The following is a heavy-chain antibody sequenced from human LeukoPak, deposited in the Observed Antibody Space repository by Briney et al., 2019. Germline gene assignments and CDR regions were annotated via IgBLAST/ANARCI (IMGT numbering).Heavy chain of an antibody. D-gene: IGHD3-3*01. CDR3: AGTFGVVIVPDY. V-gene: IGHV4-38-2*01. CDR1: GYSISSGYY. CDR2: IYHSGST. Sequence: SETLSLTCAVYGYSISSGYYWGWIRQPPGKGLEWIGSIYHSGSTYYNPSLKSRVTISVDTSKNQFSLKLSSVTAADTAVYYCAGTFGVVIVPDYWGQGTLVTVSS. J-gene: IGHJ4*02.